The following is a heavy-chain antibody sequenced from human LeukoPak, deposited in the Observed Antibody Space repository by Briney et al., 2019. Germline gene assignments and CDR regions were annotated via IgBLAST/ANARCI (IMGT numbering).Heavy chain of an antibody. CDR3: ARGGNGYYYLFDY. V-gene: IGHV4-61*08. Sequence: SETLSLTCTVSGGSISSGDYYWSWIRQPPGKGLEWIGYIYYSGSTNYNPSLKSRVTISVDTSKNQFSLKLSSVTAADTAVYYCARGGNGYYYLFDYWGQGTLVTVSS. CDR1: GGSISSGDYY. CDR2: IYYSGST. D-gene: IGHD3-22*01. J-gene: IGHJ4*02.